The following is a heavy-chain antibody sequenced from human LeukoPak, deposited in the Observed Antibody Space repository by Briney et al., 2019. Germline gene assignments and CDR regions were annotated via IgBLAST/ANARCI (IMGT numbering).Heavy chain of an antibody. CDR2: ISGSGGST. Sequence: GGSLRLSCAASGFNFSSYAMRWVRQAPGKGLEWVSTISGSGGSTYYADSVKGRFTISRDNSKNTLYLQMNSLRAEDTAVYYCAKKADTFYYYYYMDVWGKGTTVTVSS. D-gene: IGHD3-16*01. V-gene: IGHV3-23*01. CDR3: AKKADTFYYYYYMDV. CDR1: GFNFSSYA. J-gene: IGHJ6*03.